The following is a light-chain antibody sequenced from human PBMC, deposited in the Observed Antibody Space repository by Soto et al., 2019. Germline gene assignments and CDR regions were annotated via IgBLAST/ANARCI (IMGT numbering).Light chain of an antibody. CDR2: EAS. J-gene: IGKJ3*01. Sequence: DIQMTQSPSSLSASVGDRVTITCRASQGISNYLAWYQQKPGKLPKLLIYEASTLPAGVPSRFSGSGFGSDFTLTSISLEAEAVSAYYYQKYYSPPYTFGPGTKVDIK. CDR1: QGISNY. V-gene: IGKV1-27*01. CDR3: QKYYSPPYT.